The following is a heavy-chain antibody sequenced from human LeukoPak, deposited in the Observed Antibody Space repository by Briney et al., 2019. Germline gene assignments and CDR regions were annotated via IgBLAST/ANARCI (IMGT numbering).Heavy chain of an antibody. J-gene: IGHJ4*02. CDR3: ARRRGYSYGTFDY. V-gene: IGHV1-69*01. D-gene: IGHD5-18*01. Sequence: SVKVSCKASGGTFSSYAISWVRQAPGQGLEWMGGIIPIFGTANYAQKFQGRVTVTADESTSTAYMELSSLRSEDTAVYYCARRRGYSYGTFDYWGQGTLVTVSS. CDR1: GGTFSSYA. CDR2: IIPIFGTA.